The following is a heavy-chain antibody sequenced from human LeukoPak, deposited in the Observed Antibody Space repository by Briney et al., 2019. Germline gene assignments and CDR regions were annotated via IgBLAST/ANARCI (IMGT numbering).Heavy chain of an antibody. V-gene: IGHV3-7*01. CDR1: GFTFSSYW. CDR2: IKQDGSEK. CDR3: ARDGLGSSWDEVFDY. J-gene: IGHJ4*02. D-gene: IGHD6-13*01. Sequence: GGSLRLSCAASGFTFSSYWMSWVRQAPGKGLEWVANIKQDGSEKYYVDSVKGRFTISRDNAKNSLYLQMNSLRAEDTAVYYCARDGLGSSWDEVFDYWGQGTLVTVSS.